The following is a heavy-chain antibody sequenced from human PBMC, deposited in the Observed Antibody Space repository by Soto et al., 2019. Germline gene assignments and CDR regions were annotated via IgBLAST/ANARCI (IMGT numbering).Heavy chain of an antibody. CDR2: INPKSGGA. CDR3: AREASMEQWLFYYYYYGMDV. J-gene: IGHJ6*02. V-gene: IGHV1-2*04. CDR1: GYSFTDYH. Sequence: GASVEVSCKASGYSFTDYHIHWVRQAPGQGLEWLGRINPKSGGASTAQKFQGWVTMTTDTSTSTAYMELRSLRSDDTAVYYCAREASMEQWLFYYYYYGMDVWGQGTTVTVSS. D-gene: IGHD6-19*01.